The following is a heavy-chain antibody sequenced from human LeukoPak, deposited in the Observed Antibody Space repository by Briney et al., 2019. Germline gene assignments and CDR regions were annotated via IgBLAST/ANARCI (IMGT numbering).Heavy chain of an antibody. CDR3: ARGPLMTTVTTFTY. CDR2: INPNSGGT. CDR1: GYTFTGYY. D-gene: IGHD4-17*01. Sequence: ASVKVSCKASGYTFTGYYMHWVRQAPGQGLEWMGWINPNSGGTNYAQKFQGRVTMTRDTSISTAYMELSRLRSDDTAVHYCARGPLMTTVTTFTYWGPGTLVTVSS. V-gene: IGHV1-2*02. J-gene: IGHJ4*02.